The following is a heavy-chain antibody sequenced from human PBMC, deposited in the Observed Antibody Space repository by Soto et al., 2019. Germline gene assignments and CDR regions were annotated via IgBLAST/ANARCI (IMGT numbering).Heavy chain of an antibody. Sequence: PGGSLRLSCPASGFTFPSYAMSWVRQAPGEGPELVSGISSSGGSTFYADSVKGRFTISRDNAKNTVYLQMNSLRAEDTAVYYCTRSTWDIFFDYWGQGALVTVSS. V-gene: IGHV3-23*01. D-gene: IGHD7-27*01. CDR3: TRSTWDIFFDY. CDR2: ISSSGGST. CDR1: GFTFPSYA. J-gene: IGHJ4*02.